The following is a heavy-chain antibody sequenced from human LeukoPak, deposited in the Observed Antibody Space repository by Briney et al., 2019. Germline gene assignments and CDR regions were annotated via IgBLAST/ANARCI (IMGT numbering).Heavy chain of an antibody. CDR3: ARFSSNGVSEFAY. CDR2: IYSGGST. Sequence: PGGSLRLSCAASGFTVSSNYMSWVRQAPGKGLGWVSVIYSGGSTYYADSVKGRFTISRDNSKNTLYLQINSLRAEDTAVYYCARFSSNGVSEFAYWGQGTLVTVS. V-gene: IGHV3-53*05. J-gene: IGHJ4*02. CDR1: GFTVSSNY. D-gene: IGHD2-8*01.